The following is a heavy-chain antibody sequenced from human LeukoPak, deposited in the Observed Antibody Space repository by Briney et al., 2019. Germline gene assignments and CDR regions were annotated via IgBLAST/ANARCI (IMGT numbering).Heavy chain of an antibody. J-gene: IGHJ4*02. CDR3: ARTSIIATPYYFDY. CDR2: IYYSGST. Sequence: SETLSLTCTVSGGSISSYYWSWIRQPPGKGLEWIGYIYYSGSTNYNPSLKSRVTISVDTSKNQFSLKLSSVTAADTAVYYCARTSIIATPYYFDYWDQGPLVTVSS. V-gene: IGHV4-59*01. CDR1: GGSISSYY. D-gene: IGHD1-26*01.